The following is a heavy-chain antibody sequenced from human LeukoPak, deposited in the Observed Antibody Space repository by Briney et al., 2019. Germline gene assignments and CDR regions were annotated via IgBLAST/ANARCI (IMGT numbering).Heavy chain of an antibody. D-gene: IGHD3-22*01. J-gene: IGHJ4*02. Sequence: QTGGSLRLSCAASGFTFSSYRMSWVRQAPGKGMECVANIKQVGSERYYVDSVKGRFTISRDNAKNSLYLQMNSLRAEDTAVYYCATYYYDSSGFFAPSNYYFDYWGQGTLVTVSS. CDR2: IKQVGSER. CDR3: ATYYYDSSGFFAPSNYYFDY. V-gene: IGHV3-7*01. CDR1: GFTFSSYR.